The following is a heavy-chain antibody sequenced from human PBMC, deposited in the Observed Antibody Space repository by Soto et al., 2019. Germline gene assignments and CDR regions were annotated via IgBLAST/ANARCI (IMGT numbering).Heavy chain of an antibody. CDR3: ARGMTTVTTIDY. CDR1: GGSISSGGYS. J-gene: IGHJ4*02. D-gene: IGHD4-4*01. V-gene: IGHV4-30-2*01. CDR2: IYHSGST. Sequence: QLQLQESGSGLVKPSQTLSLTCAVSGGSISSGGYSWSWIRQPPGKGLEWIGDIYHSGSTYYNPSLKGRVTISVDRSKNQFSLKLSSVTAADTAVYYCARGMTTVTTIDYWGQGTLVTVSS.